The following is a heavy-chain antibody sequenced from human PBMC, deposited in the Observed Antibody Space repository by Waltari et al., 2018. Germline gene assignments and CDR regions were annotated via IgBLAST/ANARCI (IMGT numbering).Heavy chain of an antibody. CDR1: GYTLTELS. V-gene: IGHV1-24*01. D-gene: IGHD2-15*01. J-gene: IGHJ4*02. CDR2: FDPEDGET. CDR3: ATGGGYCSGGSCYGRRLFDY. Sequence: QVQLVQSGAEVKKPGASVKVSCKVSGYTLTELSMHWVRQAPGKGLEWMGGFDPEDGETIYAQKVQGRVTMTEDTSTDTAYMGLSSLRSEDTAVYYCATGGGYCSGGSCYGRRLFDYWGQGTLVTVSS.